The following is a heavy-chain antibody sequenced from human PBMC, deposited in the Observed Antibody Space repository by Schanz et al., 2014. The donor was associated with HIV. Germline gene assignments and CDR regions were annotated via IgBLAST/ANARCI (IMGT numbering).Heavy chain of an antibody. CDR2: INWRSDSI. V-gene: IGHV3-9*01. J-gene: IGHJ1*01. CDR1: GFTFDDYA. Sequence: EVQLVESGGALVQPGRSLRLSCAASGFTFDDYAMHWVRQAPGKGLEWVSGINWRSDSIGYADSVKGRFTVARDNAKNSLYLQMNSLRVEDTALYYCAKDMGRQPEYFQHWGQGTLVTVSS. CDR3: AKDMGRQPEYFQH. D-gene: IGHD6-6*01.